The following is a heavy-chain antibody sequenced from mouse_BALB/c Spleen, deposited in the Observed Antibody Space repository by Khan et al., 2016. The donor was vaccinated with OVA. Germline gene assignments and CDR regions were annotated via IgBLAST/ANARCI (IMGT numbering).Heavy chain of an antibody. CDR2: ISNRGSTT. CDR1: GFTFSDYY. V-gene: IGHV5-12*02. Sequence: EVELVESGGGLVQPGGSLKLSCATSGFTFSDYYMYWVRQTPEKRLEWVAYISNRGSTTYYPDTLRGRFTISSDNAKNTLYLQMSRLKSEATAIYYCARAGDDGGLAYWCQGTLVTVSA. D-gene: IGHD2-3*01. CDR3: ARAGDDGGLAY. J-gene: IGHJ3*01.